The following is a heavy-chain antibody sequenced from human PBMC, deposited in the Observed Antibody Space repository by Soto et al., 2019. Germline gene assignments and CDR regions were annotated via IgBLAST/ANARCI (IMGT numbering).Heavy chain of an antibody. J-gene: IGHJ6*02. CDR1: GGTFSSYA. CDR3: ARVSVVVVAAEHYYYGMDV. D-gene: IGHD2-15*01. CDR2: IIPIFGTA. Sequence: QVQLVQSGAEVKKPGSSVKVSCKASGGTFSSYAISWVRQAPGQGLEWMGGIIPIFGTANYAQKFQGRVTITADEATSTAYMELSSLRSEDRAVYYCARVSVVVVAAEHYYYGMDVWGQGTTVTVSS. V-gene: IGHV1-69*01.